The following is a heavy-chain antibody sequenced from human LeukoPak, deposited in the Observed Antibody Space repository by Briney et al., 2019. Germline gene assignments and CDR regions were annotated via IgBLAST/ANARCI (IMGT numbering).Heavy chain of an antibody. CDR1: GGSISSYY. CDR2: IYYSGST. D-gene: IGHD5-12*01. J-gene: IGHJ3*02. V-gene: IGHV4-59*01. Sequence: SETLSLTCTVSGGSISSYYWSRIRQPPGKGLEWIGYIYYSGSTNYNPSLKSRVTISVDTSKNQFSLKLSSVTAADTAVYYCASRGATGSDAFDIWGQGTMVTVSS. CDR3: ASRGATGSDAFDI.